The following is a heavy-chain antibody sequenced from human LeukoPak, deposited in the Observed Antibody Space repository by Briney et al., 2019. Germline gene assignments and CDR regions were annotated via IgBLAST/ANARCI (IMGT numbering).Heavy chain of an antibody. D-gene: IGHD4-17*01. Sequence: GGSLRLSCAASGFTVSIIYMSWVRQAPGKGLEWVSLIYSGGGTYYADSVKGRFTISRDNSRNTLSLQMNSLRVDDTAVYYCARGFRSVTTWGYFDYWGQGALVTVSS. V-gene: IGHV3-66*01. CDR1: GFTVSIIY. CDR3: ARGFRSVTTWGYFDY. CDR2: IYSGGGT. J-gene: IGHJ4*02.